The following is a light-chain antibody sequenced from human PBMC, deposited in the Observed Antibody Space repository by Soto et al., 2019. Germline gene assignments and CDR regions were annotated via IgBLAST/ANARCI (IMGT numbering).Light chain of an antibody. J-gene: IGKJ3*01. CDR3: QQRSNWPIT. CDR1: QSVSSY. V-gene: IGKV3-11*01. CDR2: DAS. Sequence: EIVLTQTAATLSLSPGERATLSCRASQSVSSYLAWYQQKPGQAPRLLIYDASNRATGIPARLSGSGSGTDFTVTISTLEPEDFEVYYCQQRSNWPITFGPGTKVYIK.